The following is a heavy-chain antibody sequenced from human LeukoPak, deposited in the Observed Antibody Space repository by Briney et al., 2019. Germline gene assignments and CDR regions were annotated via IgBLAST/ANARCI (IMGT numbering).Heavy chain of an antibody. J-gene: IGHJ6*02. CDR3: ARVYYKKDYYYYYGMDV. Sequence: VGSLRLSCAASGFTFSNAWMSWVRQAPGKGPEWVGRIKSKTDGGTTDYAAPVKGRFTISRDDSKNTLYLQMNSLKTEDTAVYYCARVYYKKDYYYYYGMDVWGQGTTVTASS. D-gene: IGHD3-22*01. CDR1: GFTFSNAW. V-gene: IGHV3-15*01. CDR2: IKSKTDGGTT.